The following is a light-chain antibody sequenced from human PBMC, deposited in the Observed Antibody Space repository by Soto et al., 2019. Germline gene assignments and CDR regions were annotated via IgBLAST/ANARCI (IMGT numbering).Light chain of an antibody. CDR2: RNN. Sequence: QLVLTQPPSASGTPGQRVTISCSGSSSNIGSNYEYWYQQLPGTAPQLLIYRNNQRPSGVPDRFSGSKSGTSASLAISGLRSEDEDDYYCAAWDNSLSGVVFGGGTKLTVL. J-gene: IGLJ2*01. V-gene: IGLV1-47*01. CDR3: AAWDNSLSGVV. CDR1: SSNIGSNY.